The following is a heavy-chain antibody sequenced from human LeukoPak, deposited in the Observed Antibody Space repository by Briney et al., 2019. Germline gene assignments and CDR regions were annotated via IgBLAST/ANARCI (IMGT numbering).Heavy chain of an antibody. J-gene: IGHJ5*02. Sequence: SETLSLTCTVSVGSITTDYWSWIRQPPAKGLECIGYISYSGSTNSNPSLKSRVTISIDTSKNQFSLKLSSVTATDTAVYYCARLTDRSWFDPWGQGTLVTVSS. V-gene: IGHV4-59*08. CDR3: ARLTDRSWFDP. CDR1: VGSITTDY. CDR2: ISYSGST. D-gene: IGHD1-14*01.